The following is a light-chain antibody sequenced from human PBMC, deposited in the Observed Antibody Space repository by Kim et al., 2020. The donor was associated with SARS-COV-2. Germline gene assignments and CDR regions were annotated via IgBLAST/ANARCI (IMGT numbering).Light chain of an antibody. CDR3: QQYGSSPWT. J-gene: IGKJ1*01. CDR1: QSISSTY. V-gene: IGKV3-20*01. Sequence: DIVLTQSPGTLSLSPGERASLSCRASQSISSTYLAWYQHKPGQAPRLLISGASSRATGIPHRFSGSGSGTDFTLTISRLEPEDFAVYYCQQYGSSPWTFGQGTKVDIK. CDR2: GAS.